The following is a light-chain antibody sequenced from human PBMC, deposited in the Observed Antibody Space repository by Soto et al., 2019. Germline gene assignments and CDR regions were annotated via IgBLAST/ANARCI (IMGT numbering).Light chain of an antibody. CDR2: GAT. J-gene: IGKJ5*01. CDR1: QSVNHN. Sequence: VMTQSPDTLSASPGERVSLSCRASQSVNHNLAWYHQTPGQAPRLLIFGATTRATGIPARFSGSGSGTDFTLTISRPEPEDFAVYYCKQYGSSPPITFGQGTRLEIK. V-gene: IGKV3-20*01. CDR3: KQYGSSPPIT.